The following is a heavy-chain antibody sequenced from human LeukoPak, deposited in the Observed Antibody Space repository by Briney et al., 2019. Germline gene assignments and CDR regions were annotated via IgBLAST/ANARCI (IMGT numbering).Heavy chain of an antibody. CDR2: IYYSGST. V-gene: IGHV4-59*01. CDR1: GGSISSYY. D-gene: IGHD4-17*01. J-gene: IGHJ4*02. CDR3: AKAGYGDYRVDY. Sequence: PSETLSLTCTVSGGSISSYYWSWIRQPPGKGLEWIGYIYYSGSTNYNPSLKSRVTISVDTFKSQFSLKLNSVTAADTAVYYCAKAGYGDYRVDYWGQGTLVTVSS.